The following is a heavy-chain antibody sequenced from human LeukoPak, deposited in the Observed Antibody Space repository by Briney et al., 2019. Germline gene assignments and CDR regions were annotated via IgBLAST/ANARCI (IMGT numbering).Heavy chain of an antibody. D-gene: IGHD6-13*01. CDR2: ISYDGSNK. J-gene: IGHJ4*02. CDR1: GFTFISYG. V-gene: IGHV3-30*18. Sequence: GGSLRLSCAASGFTFISYGMHWVRQARGKGLEWVAVISYDGSNKYYADSVKGRFTISRDNSKNTLYLQMNSLRAEDTAVYYCAKVAGTGFFPDYWGQGTLVTVSS. CDR3: AKVAGTGFFPDY.